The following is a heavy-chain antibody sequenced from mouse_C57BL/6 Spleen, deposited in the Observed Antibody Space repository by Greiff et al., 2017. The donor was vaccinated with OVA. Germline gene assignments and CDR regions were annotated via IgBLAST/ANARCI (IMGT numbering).Heavy chain of an antibody. Sequence: QVQLQQPGAELVRPGSSVKLSCKASGYTFTSYWMDWVKRRPGQGLEWIGNIYPSDSETHYNQKFKDKATLTVDKSSSTAYMQLSSLTSEDSAVYYCARRILHRGDAMDYWGQGTSVTVSS. CDR3: ARRILHRGDAMDY. CDR2: IYPSDSET. V-gene: IGHV1-61*01. J-gene: IGHJ4*01. CDR1: GYTFTSYW. D-gene: IGHD1-1*01.